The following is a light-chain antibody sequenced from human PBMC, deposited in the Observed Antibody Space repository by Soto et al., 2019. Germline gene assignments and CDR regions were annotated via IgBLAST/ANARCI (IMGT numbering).Light chain of an antibody. V-gene: IGLV3-21*02. CDR1: NIGSKS. CDR3: QVWESSGDQVV. J-gene: IGLJ2*01. CDR2: DDS. Sequence: SYELTQTSSVSVAPGQTAKITCGGNNIGSKSVHWYQQKAGQAPVLVVHDDSDRPSGIPERFSGSNSANTATLTIRRVEAGDEADYYCQVWESSGDQVVFAGATKLTVL.